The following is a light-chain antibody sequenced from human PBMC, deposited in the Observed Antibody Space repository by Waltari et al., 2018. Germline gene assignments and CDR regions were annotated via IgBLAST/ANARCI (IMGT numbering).Light chain of an antibody. CDR1: QSITDW. J-gene: IGKJ4*01. CDR2: KAS. CDR3: QQYTIYPLT. Sequence: DVQMTQSPATLSASVGDRVTITCRASQSITDWLAWYQQKPGKAPKLLIYKASTLESGDPSRFIGTRSGTEFTLTISNLQPDDFATYYCQQYTIYPLTFGGGTKVAI. V-gene: IGKV1-5*03.